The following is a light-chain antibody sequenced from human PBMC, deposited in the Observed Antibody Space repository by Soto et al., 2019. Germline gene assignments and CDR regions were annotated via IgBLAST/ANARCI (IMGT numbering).Light chain of an antibody. CDR1: QSVSSY. Sequence: EIVLTHSPATLSLSPGERATLSCRASQSVSSYLAWYQQKPGQAPRLLIYDASNRATGIPARFSGSGSGTDFTLTISSLEPEDFAVYYCQQRSNWPPTFGQGTRLDIK. CDR2: DAS. CDR3: QQRSNWPPT. J-gene: IGKJ5*01. V-gene: IGKV3-11*01.